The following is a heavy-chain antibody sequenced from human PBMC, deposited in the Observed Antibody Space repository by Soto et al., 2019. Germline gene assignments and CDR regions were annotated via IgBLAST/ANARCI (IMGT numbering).Heavy chain of an antibody. CDR3: ARGNWNYYYGFDV. D-gene: IGHD1-20*01. V-gene: IGHV3-23*01. Sequence: EMQLLESGGGLVQPGGSLRLSCAASGFTFSSFAMSWVRQAPGKGLDWVSAISGSGGSTYSADSVKGRFTISRDNSKNTLYLQMSSLRAEDTAVYYCARGNWNYYYGFDVWGQGTTVTVSS. CDR1: GFTFSSFA. J-gene: IGHJ6*02. CDR2: ISGSGGST.